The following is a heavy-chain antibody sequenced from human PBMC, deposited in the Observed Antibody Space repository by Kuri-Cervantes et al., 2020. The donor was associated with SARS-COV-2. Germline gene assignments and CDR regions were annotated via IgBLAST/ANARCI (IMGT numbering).Heavy chain of an antibody. J-gene: IGHJ4*02. Sequence: GGSLRLSCAASGFTFSSYAMHRVRQAPGKGLEWVAVISYDGSNKYYADSVKGRFTISRDNSKNTLYLQMNSLRAEDTAVYYCARNRGSPVYWGQGTLVTVSS. CDR3: ARNRGSPVY. CDR1: GFTFSSYA. V-gene: IGHV3-30*01. D-gene: IGHD1-26*01. CDR2: ISYDGSNK.